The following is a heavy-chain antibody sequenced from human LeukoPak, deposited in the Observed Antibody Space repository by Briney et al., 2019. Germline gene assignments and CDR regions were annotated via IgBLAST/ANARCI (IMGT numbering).Heavy chain of an antibody. J-gene: IGHJ4*02. CDR3: AREGNLGYCSSTSCYPTRYYFDY. Sequence: GGSLRLSCAASGFTFSSYSMNWVRQAPGKGLEWVSYISSSSSTIYYADSVKGRFTISRDNAKNSLYLQMNSLRAEDTAVYYCAREGNLGYCSSTSCYPTRYYFDYWGQGTLVTVSS. D-gene: IGHD2-2*01. CDR2: ISSSSSTI. CDR1: GFTFSSYS. V-gene: IGHV3-48*01.